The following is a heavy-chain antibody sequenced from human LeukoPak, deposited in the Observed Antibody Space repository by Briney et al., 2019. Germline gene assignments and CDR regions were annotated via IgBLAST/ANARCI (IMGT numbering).Heavy chain of an antibody. CDR3: ARLSGYGSLGMDV. V-gene: IGHV4-59*01. CDR2: IYYSGST. CDR1: GGSISSYY. J-gene: IGHJ6*02. D-gene: IGHD3-10*01. Sequence: SETLSLTCTVSGGSISSYYWSWIRQPPGKGLEWIGYIYYSGSTNYNPSLKSRVTISVDTSKNQFSLKLSSVTAADTAVYYCARLSGYGSLGMDVWGQGTTATVSS.